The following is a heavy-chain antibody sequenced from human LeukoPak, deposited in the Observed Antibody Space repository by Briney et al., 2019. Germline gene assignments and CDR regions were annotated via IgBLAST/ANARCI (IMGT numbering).Heavy chain of an antibody. D-gene: IGHD5-24*01. J-gene: IGHJ4*02. CDR2: ISGSGDNT. CDR3: AKVLDGYNYSYYFDY. CDR1: GFTFSSYA. V-gene: IGHV3-23*01. Sequence: GGSLRLSCAASGFTFSSYAMSWVRQVPGKGLEWVSVISGSGDNTYYADSVKGRFTISRDNSKNTLHLQMNSLRVEDTAVYYCAKVLDGYNYSYYFDYWGQGTLVTVSS.